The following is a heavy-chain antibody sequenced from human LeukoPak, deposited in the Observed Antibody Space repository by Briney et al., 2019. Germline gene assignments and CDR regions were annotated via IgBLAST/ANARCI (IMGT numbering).Heavy chain of an antibody. V-gene: IGHV3-23*01. CDR3: ARGPNSNWSGLDF. D-gene: IGHD6-6*01. J-gene: IGHJ4*02. Sequence: GGSLRLSCAASGFTFSNYALSWVRQAPGKGLEWVSGITGNGYNTYYADSVKGRFTVSRDNPKSTLYLQVNNLRAEDTAVYYCARGPNSNWSGLDFWGQGTLLTVSS. CDR1: GFTFSNYA. CDR2: ITGNGYNT.